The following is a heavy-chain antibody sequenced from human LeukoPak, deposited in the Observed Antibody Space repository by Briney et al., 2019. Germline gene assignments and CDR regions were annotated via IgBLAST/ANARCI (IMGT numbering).Heavy chain of an antibody. J-gene: IGHJ4*02. D-gene: IGHD4-17*01. CDR2: ISGSGGST. CDR1: GFTFSSYA. V-gene: IGHV3-23*01. CDR3: AKVFLYYGDYGGFDY. Sequence: GGSLRLSCAASGFTFSSYAMSWVRQAPGKGLEWVSAISGSGGSTYYADSVKGRFTISRDNSKNTLYLQMNSLRAEDTAVYYCAKVFLYYGDYGGFDYWGQGTLVTVSS.